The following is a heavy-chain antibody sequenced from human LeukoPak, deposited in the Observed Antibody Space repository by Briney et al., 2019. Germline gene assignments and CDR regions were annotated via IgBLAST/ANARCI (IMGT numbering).Heavy chain of an antibody. J-gene: IGHJ6*03. D-gene: IGHD2-2*01. V-gene: IGHV4-31*03. CDR3: ARPRRYCGSSTSCYPNYMDV. Sequence: PSQTLSLTCTVSGGSISSGGYYWSWIRQHPGKGLEWIGYIYYSGSTYYNPSLKSRVTISVDTSKNQFSLKLSSVTAADTAVYYCARPRRYCGSSTSCYPNYMDVWGKGTTVTVSS. CDR1: GGSISSGGYY. CDR2: IYYSGST.